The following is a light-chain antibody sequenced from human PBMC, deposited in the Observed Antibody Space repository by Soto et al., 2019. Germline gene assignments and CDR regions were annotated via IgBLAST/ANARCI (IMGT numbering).Light chain of an antibody. V-gene: IGKV1-27*01. CDR2: AAS. Sequence: DIQMTQSPSSLSASVGDRVAITCRASLPISNYLAWYQHKPGKIPNLLIYAASTLQAGVPSRFSSGSAGTDFSLTISSLQSEDFAVYYCQQYNNWPPITFGQGTRLEIK. J-gene: IGKJ5*01. CDR1: LPISNY. CDR3: QQYNNWPPIT.